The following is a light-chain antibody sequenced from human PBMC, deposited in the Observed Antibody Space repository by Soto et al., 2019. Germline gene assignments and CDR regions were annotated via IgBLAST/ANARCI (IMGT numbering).Light chain of an antibody. CDR1: QSISTN. J-gene: IGKJ4*01. CDR2: GAS. CDR3: QQYNSYSAIT. V-gene: IGKV3-15*01. Sequence: EIVMTQSPATLSVSPGEGATLSCRASQSISTNLAWYQQKPGQAPSLLIYGASTRATGIPARFSGSGSGTEFTLTISSLQSDDFATYYCQQYNSYSAITFGGGTRVE.